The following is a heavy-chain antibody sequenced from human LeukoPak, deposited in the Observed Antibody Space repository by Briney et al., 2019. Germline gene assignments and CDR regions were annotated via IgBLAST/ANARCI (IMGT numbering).Heavy chain of an antibody. V-gene: IGHV3-33*01. CDR3: ARDWMGSTRLAGDY. J-gene: IGHJ4*02. D-gene: IGHD2/OR15-2a*01. CDR1: GFTFNGYA. Sequence: GGSLRLSCAASGFTFNGYAMHWGRQAPGKGLEWVAVIWHDGNNKYYADSVKGRFTISRDNSKNTVYLQMNSLRAEDTAVYYCARDWMGSTRLAGDYWGQGTLVTVSS. CDR2: IWHDGNNK.